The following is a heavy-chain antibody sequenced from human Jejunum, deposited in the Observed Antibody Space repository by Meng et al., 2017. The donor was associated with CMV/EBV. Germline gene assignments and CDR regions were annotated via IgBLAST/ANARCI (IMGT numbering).Heavy chain of an antibody. Sequence: FLFSSYSMVWVRRAPGSGLEWVSSIGSYSGYKYYADSVNGRFTISRDDAQSSLYLQMNSLRAEDTAVYYCTRLPLIPAAIEGAFDYWGQGTLVTVSS. D-gene: IGHD1-26*01. CDR1: FLFSSYS. J-gene: IGHJ4*02. CDR2: IGSYSGYK. CDR3: TRLPLIPAAIEGAFDY. V-gene: IGHV3-21*06.